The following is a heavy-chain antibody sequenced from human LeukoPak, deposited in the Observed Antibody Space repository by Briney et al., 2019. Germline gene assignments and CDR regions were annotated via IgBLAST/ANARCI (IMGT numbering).Heavy chain of an antibody. CDR2: IYHSGST. V-gene: IGHV4-30-2*01. Sequence: PSETLSLTCAVSGGSISSDGYSWSWIRQPPGKGLEWIGYIYHSGSTYYNPSLKSRVTISVDRSKNQFSLKLSSVTAADTAVYYCAREAAKSYDFWSGYRGRYGMDVWGQGTTVTVSS. J-gene: IGHJ6*02. CDR1: GGSISSDGYS. CDR3: AREAAKSYDFWSGYRGRYGMDV. D-gene: IGHD3-3*01.